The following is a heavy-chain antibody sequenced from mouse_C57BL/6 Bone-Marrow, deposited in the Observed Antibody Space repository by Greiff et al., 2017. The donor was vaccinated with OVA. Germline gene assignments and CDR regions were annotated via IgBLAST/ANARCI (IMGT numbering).Heavy chain of an antibody. Sequence: QVQLKESGPELVKPGASVKISCKASGYAFSSSWMNWVKQRPGKGLEWIGRIYPGDGDTNYNGKFKGKATLTADKSSSTAYMQLSSLTSEDSAVYFCARTGSGYDWYFDVWGTGTTVTVSS. D-gene: IGHD1-1*01. CDR2: IYPGDGDT. V-gene: IGHV1-82*01. J-gene: IGHJ1*03. CDR3: ARTGSGYDWYFDV. CDR1: GYAFSSSW.